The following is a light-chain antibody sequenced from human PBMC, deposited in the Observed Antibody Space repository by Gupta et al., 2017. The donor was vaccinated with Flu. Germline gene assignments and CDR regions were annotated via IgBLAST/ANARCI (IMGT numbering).Light chain of an antibody. Sequence: SVTLGQAASISCRSSQSLVYKNGITYLNWFQQRPGQSPRRLIYEVSKRDSGVPDRFSGSGSVTDFTLKSSRGEAEDVGVYYCVRCEHPRTFGQGTRLEI. V-gene: IGKV2-30*01. CDR1: QSLVYKNGITY. CDR2: EVS. J-gene: IGKJ2*01. CDR3: VRCEHPRT.